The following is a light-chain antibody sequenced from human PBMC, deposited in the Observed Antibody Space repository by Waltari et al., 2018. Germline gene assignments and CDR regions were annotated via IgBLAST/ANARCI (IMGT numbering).Light chain of an antibody. CDR1: QSISTY. CDR2: DAS. Sequence: EIMLTQSPGTLSLSPGERATLSCRASQSISTYLAWYQQKPGQAPRLLIYDASIRATGIPDRFSGSGYGTDFSLTISRLEPEEYAVYYCQKYGSLPATFGRGTKVEIK. J-gene: IGKJ1*01. CDR3: QKYGSLPAT. V-gene: IGKV3-20*01.